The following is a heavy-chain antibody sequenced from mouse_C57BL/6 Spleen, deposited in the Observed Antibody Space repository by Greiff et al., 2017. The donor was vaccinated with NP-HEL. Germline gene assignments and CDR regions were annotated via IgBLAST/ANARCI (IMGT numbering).Heavy chain of an antibody. D-gene: IGHD1-1*01. J-gene: IGHJ4*01. CDR3: ARSIHYGSSYDAMDY. CDR2: IYPRSGNT. Sequence: VQLQQSGAELARPGASVKLSCKASGYTFTSYGISWVKQRTGQGLEWIGEIYPRSGNTYYNEKFKGKATLTADKSSSTAYMELRSLTSEDSAVYFCARSIHYGSSYDAMDYWGQGTSVTVSS. CDR1: GYTFTSYG. V-gene: IGHV1-81*01.